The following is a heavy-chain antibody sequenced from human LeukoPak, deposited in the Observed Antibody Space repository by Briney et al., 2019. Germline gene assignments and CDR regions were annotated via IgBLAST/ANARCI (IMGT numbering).Heavy chain of an antibody. CDR1: GFTFSSYG. V-gene: IGHV3-30*18. Sequence: GRSLRLSCAASGFTFSSYGMHWVRQAPGKGLEWVAVISYDGSNKYYADSVKGRFTISRDNSKNTLFLQMNSLRAEDTAVYYCAKESTMSAGSFDIWGQGTMVTVSS. CDR2: ISYDGSNK. D-gene: IGHD5/OR15-5a*01. J-gene: IGHJ3*02. CDR3: AKESTMSAGSFDI.